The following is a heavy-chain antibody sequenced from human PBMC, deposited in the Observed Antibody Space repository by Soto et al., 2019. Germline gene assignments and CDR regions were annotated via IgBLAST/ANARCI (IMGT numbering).Heavy chain of an antibody. CDR2: IGTAGDT. V-gene: IGHV3-13*01. J-gene: IGHJ3*02. CDR1: GFTFSSYD. CDR3: ARDSNGSGSFDI. D-gene: IGHD3-10*01. Sequence: SGGSLRLSCAASGFTFSSYDMHWVRQATGKGLEWVSAIGTAGDTYYPGSVKGRFTISRENAKNSLYLQMNSLRAGDTAVYYCARDSNGSGSFDIWGQGTMVTVSS.